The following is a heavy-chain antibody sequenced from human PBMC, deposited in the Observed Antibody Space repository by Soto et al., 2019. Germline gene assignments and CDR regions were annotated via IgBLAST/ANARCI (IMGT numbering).Heavy chain of an antibody. CDR1: GFTFSSYS. CDR3: ARDDHVLFQEVFNEEDYYYYMDV. Sequence: GGSLRLSCAASGFTFSSYSMNWVRQAPGKGLEWVSSISSSSSYIYYADSVKGRFTISRDNAKNSLYLQMNSLRAEDTAVYYCARDDHVLFQEVFNEEDYYYYMDVWGKGTTVTVSS. D-gene: IGHD3-3*01. V-gene: IGHV3-21*01. CDR2: ISSSSSYI. J-gene: IGHJ6*03.